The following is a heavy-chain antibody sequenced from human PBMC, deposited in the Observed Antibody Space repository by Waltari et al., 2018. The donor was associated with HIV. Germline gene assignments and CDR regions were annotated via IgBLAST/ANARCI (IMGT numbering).Heavy chain of an antibody. Sequence: QVQLVQSGAEVKKPGASVKVTCKASGYTFTGYYMHWVRQAPGQGLEWMGGINPSSGGTNDAQKFQGRVTMTRDTSISTAYMELSRLRSDDTAVYYCARDTPDAYYYDTSGYWSWGQGTLGTVSS. D-gene: IGHD3-22*01. CDR1: GYTFTGYY. CDR2: INPSSGGT. CDR3: ARDTPDAYYYDTSGYWS. V-gene: IGHV1-2*02. J-gene: IGHJ5*02.